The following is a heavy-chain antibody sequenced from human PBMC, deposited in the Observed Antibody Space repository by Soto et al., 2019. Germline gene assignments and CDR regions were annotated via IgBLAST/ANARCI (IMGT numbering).Heavy chain of an antibody. CDR2: IIPVFGTA. CDR1: GGSLTNYG. D-gene: IGHD1-26*01. Sequence: QVQLVQSGAEVKKPGSSVKVSCKASGGSLTNYGVSWVRQAPGQGLEWMGGIIPVFGTANYAQKFQGRVTXXAXXSKSTVFMALRSPRSPATAVYYSARGDATKIGVTHYYGMDVWGQATTLTFPS. J-gene: IGHJ6*02. V-gene: IGHV1-69*12. CDR3: ARGDATKIGVTHYYGMDV.